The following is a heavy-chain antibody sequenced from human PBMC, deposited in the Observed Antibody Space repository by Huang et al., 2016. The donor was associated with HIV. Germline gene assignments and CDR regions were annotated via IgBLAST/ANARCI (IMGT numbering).Heavy chain of an antibody. D-gene: IGHD3-3*01. J-gene: IGHJ6*02. V-gene: IGHV3-7*04. CDR1: GFTFRRYW. CDR2: KKQDGSDK. Sequence: EVQLVESGGGLVQPGVSLRLSCAASGFTFRRYWMGWVRQARGKGLEWVVNKKQDGSDKYYVDYVKGLFTISRDNVKNALYLQMYSLRVEDTAIYYCARGGAPYYDFWSGGHHYGMDVWGQGTTVTVSS. CDR3: ARGGAPYYDFWSGGHHYGMDV.